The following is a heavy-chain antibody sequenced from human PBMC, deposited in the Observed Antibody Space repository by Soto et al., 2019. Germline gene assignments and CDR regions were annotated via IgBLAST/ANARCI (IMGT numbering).Heavy chain of an antibody. J-gene: IGHJ4*02. Sequence: QITLNESGPTQVKPRQTLTLTCTFSGFSLTTSGVGVGWIRQSPGKAPEWLALIYWDDDKRYSPPLKSRLTITQDTSKNLVVLTMADLDPADRATYYCAHRVLRTVFGLVTTTAIYFDFWGQGTPVAVSS. D-gene: IGHD3-3*01. CDR1: GFSLTTSGVG. CDR3: AHRVLRTVFGLVTTTAIYFDF. CDR2: IYWDDDK. V-gene: IGHV2-5*02.